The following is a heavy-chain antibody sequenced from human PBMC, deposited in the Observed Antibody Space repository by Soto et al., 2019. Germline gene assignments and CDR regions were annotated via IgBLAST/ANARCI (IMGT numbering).Heavy chain of an antibody. Sequence: SETLSLTCTVSGGSISSSSYYWGWIRQPPGKGLEWIGSIYYSGSTYYNPSLKSRVTISVDTSKNQFSLKLSSVTAADTAVYYCASPAGYYYDRGPFDYWGQGTLVTVSS. V-gene: IGHV4-39*01. J-gene: IGHJ4*02. CDR1: GGSISSSSYY. D-gene: IGHD3-22*01. CDR2: IYYSGST. CDR3: ASPAGYYYDRGPFDY.